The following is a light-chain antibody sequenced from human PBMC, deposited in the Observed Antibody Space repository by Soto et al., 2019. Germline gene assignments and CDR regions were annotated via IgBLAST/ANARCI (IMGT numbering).Light chain of an antibody. CDR1: QSVRSSN. V-gene: IGKV3-20*01. CDR3: QPCGDSRT. J-gene: IGKJ4*02. Sequence: EIVLTQSPGTLSLSPGERATVSCRASQSVRSSNLAWYQQRPGQAPRLLIYGAYRRANGITDRFSGSGSGTEFALTISRVGAEDLAEYYCQPCGDSRTFGGGTKVET. CDR2: GAY.